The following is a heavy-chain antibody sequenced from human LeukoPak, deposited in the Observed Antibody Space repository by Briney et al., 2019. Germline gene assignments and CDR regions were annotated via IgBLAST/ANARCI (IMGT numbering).Heavy chain of an antibody. Sequence: RGSLRLSCAASGFTFSSYSMNWVRQAPGEGLEWVSSISSSSSYIYYADSVKGRFTISRDNAKNSLYLQMNSLRAEDTAVYYCASLYSSSWYYWGQGTLVTVSS. V-gene: IGHV3-21*01. CDR2: ISSSSSYI. CDR3: ASLYSSSWYY. CDR1: GFTFSSYS. J-gene: IGHJ4*02. D-gene: IGHD6-13*01.